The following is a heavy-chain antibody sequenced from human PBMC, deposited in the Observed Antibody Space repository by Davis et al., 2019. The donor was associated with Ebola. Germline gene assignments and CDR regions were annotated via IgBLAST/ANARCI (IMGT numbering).Heavy chain of an antibody. CDR2: INPSGGST. J-gene: IGHJ3*02. Sequence: ASVKVSCKASGYTFTSYYMHWVRQAPGQGLEWMGIINPSGGSTSYAQKFQGWVTMTRDTSISTAYMELSRLRSDDTAVYYCARETNYYGSGSLTAFDIWGQGTMVTVSS. V-gene: IGHV1-46*01. CDR1: GYTFTSYY. CDR3: ARETNYYGSGSLTAFDI. D-gene: IGHD3-10*01.